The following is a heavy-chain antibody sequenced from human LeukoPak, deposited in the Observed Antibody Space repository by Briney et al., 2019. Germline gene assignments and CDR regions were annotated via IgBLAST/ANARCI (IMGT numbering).Heavy chain of an antibody. V-gene: IGHV1-8*01. CDR3: ARSIDDYGDT. CDR2: MNPNSGNT. J-gene: IGHJ5*02. D-gene: IGHD4-17*01. Sequence: ASVKVSCKASGYTFTSYDINWVRQATGQGLEWMGWMNPNSGNTGYAQEFQGRVTMTRNTSISTAYMELSSLRSEDTAVYYCARSIDDYGDTWGQGTLVTVSS. CDR1: GYTFTSYD.